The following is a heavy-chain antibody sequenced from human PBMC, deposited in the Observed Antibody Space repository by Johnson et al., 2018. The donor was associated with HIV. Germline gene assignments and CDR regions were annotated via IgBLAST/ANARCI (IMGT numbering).Heavy chain of an antibody. CDR3: ARGIVGADDAFEV. Sequence: MLLVESGGGLVQPGGSLRLSCAASGFTFSNYDMHWVRQATGKGLDWVSAIGTAGETYYPGSVKGRFTISRENAKNSLYLQMNSLRAGDTAVYYCARGIVGADDAFEVWGQGTMVTVSS. D-gene: IGHD1-26*01. V-gene: IGHV3-13*01. CDR1: GFTFSNYD. J-gene: IGHJ3*01. CDR2: IGTAGET.